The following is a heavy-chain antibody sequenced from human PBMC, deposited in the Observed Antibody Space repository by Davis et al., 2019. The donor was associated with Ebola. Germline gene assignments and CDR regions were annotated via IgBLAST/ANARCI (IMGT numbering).Heavy chain of an antibody. D-gene: IGHD6-13*01. Sequence: ALVKVSCKASGYTFTSYGISWVRQAPGQGLEWMGWISAYNGNTNYAQKLQGRVTMTTDTSTSTAYMELRSLRSDDTAVYYCARDRGMIAAAGTSGYWGQGTLVTVSS. V-gene: IGHV1-18*01. CDR2: ISAYNGNT. CDR1: GYTFTSYG. CDR3: ARDRGMIAAAGTSGY. J-gene: IGHJ4*02.